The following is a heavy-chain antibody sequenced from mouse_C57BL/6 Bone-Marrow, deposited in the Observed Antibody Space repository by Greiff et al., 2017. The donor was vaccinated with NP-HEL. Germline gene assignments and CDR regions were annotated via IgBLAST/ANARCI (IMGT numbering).Heavy chain of an antibody. CDR3: ATVYDGYYLYWYFDV. V-gene: IGHV1-81*01. Sequence: LVESGAELARPGASVKLSCKASGYTFTSYGISWVKQRTGQGLEWIGEIYPRSGNTYYSEKFKGKATLTAAKSSSTAYMELRSLTSEDSAVYFCATVYDGYYLYWYFDVGGTGTTVTVSA. CDR2: IYPRSGNT. CDR1: GYTFTSYG. D-gene: IGHD2-3*01. J-gene: IGHJ1*03.